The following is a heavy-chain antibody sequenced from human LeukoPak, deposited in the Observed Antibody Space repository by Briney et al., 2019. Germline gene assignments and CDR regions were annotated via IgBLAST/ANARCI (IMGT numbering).Heavy chain of an antibody. J-gene: IGHJ4*02. Sequence: GRPLRLSCEASGFTFGSYGMHWFRQAPGKEREGVAVIRYDGTNKYYADSVKGRFTSSRDNSKTTLYLQMNSLRAEDTAVYYCAKDALWFGELVFDYWGQGTLVTVSS. CDR3: AKDALWFGELVFDY. D-gene: IGHD3-10*01. V-gene: IGHV3-30*02. CDR1: GFTFGSYG. CDR2: IRYDGTNK.